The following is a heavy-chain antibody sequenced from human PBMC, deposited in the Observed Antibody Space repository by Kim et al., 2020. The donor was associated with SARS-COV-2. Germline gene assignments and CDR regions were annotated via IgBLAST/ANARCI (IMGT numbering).Heavy chain of an antibody. J-gene: IGHJ4*02. CDR1: GGSISSSSYY. CDR2: IYYSGST. CDR3: ASWGVVATSTVY. Sequence: SETLSLTCTVSGGSISSSSYYWGWIRQPPGKGLEWIGSIYYSGSTYYNPSLKSRVTISVDTSKNQFSLKLSFVTAEDTAVYYCASWGVVATSTVYWGQGTLGTVSS. V-gene: IGHV4-39*01. D-gene: IGHD5-12*01.